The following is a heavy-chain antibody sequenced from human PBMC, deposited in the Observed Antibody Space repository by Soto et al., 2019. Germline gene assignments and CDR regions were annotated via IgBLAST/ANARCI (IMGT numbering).Heavy chain of an antibody. CDR2: IKQDGSEK. Sequence: GGSLRLSCAASGFTFSSYWMSWVRQAPGKGLEWVANIKQDGSEKYYVDSVKGRFTISRDNAKNSLYLQMNSLRAEDTAVYYCARDSSSWWPGMDVWGQGTTVTVSS. J-gene: IGHJ6*02. D-gene: IGHD6-13*01. CDR3: ARDSSSWWPGMDV. CDR1: GFTFSSYW. V-gene: IGHV3-7*03.